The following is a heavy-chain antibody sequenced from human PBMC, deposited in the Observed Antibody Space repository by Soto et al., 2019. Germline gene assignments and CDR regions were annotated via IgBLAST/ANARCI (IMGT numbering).Heavy chain of an antibody. CDR3: AKERSSSRPWDYYYYYGMDV. Sequence: SLRLSCATSGFTFINYAMTWVLQAPGKGLEGVSVISGGDITTYYADSVKGRFTISRDNSKNTLYLEMNSLRGEDTAGCCCAKERSSSRPWDYYYYYGMDVWGQGTTVTVSS. V-gene: IGHV3-23*01. CDR1: GFTFINYA. J-gene: IGHJ6*02. CDR2: ISGGDITT. D-gene: IGHD6-13*01.